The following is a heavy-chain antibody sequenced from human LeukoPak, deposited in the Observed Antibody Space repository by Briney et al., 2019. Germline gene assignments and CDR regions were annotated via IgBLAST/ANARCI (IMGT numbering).Heavy chain of an antibody. CDR3: AKETGVVPAAPWGYFDY. Sequence: SVKVSCKASGGTFSSYAISWVRQAPGQGLEWMGGIIPIFGTANYAQKFQGRVTITADESTSTAYMELSSLRSEDTAVYYCAKETGVVPAAPWGYFDYWGQGTLVTVSS. J-gene: IGHJ4*02. D-gene: IGHD2-2*01. CDR2: IIPIFGTA. CDR1: GGTFSSYA. V-gene: IGHV1-69*01.